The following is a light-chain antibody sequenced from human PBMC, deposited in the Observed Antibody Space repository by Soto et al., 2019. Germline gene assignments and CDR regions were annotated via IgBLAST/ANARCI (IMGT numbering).Light chain of an antibody. CDR2: DVS. V-gene: IGLV2-14*03. J-gene: IGLJ1*01. CDR1: SSDVGGYNS. CDR3: CSYGSGSTLYV. Sequence: QSALTQPASLSGSPGQSITISCTGTSSDVGGYNSVSWYQQHPGKAPKVIIFDVSSRPSGVSSCFSGSKSGNTASLTISGLQAEDEADYYCCSYGSGSTLYVFGAGTKVTVL.